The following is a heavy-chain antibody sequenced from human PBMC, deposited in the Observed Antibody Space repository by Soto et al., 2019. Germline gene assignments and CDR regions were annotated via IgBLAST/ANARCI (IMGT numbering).Heavy chain of an antibody. Sequence: SVKVSCKASGGTFSSFTISWVRQAPGQGLEWMGGIIPIYGTANYAQKFQGRVTITADASTRTAYMELSSLRAEDTAVYYCAKERATTTAFDYWGQGALVTVSS. CDR1: GGTFSSFT. D-gene: IGHD4-17*01. J-gene: IGHJ4*02. CDR3: AKERATTTAFDY. CDR2: IIPIYGTA. V-gene: IGHV1-69*13.